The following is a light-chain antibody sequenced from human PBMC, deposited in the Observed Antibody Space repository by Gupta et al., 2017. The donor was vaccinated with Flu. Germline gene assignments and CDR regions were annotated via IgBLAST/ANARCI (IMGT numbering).Light chain of an antibody. Sequence: QSALTQPPSVSGSPGQPITISCTGTSSDIGAYNSVSWYQQHPGKAPELMVYDVTNRPSGVPHRFSGSKYDNTASLTISGLQAEDEAEYFCSSKIVSSTPNFVFGTGTIVTVL. J-gene: IGLJ1*01. V-gene: IGLV2-14*03. CDR2: DVT. CDR1: SSDIGAYNS. CDR3: SSKIVSSTPNFV.